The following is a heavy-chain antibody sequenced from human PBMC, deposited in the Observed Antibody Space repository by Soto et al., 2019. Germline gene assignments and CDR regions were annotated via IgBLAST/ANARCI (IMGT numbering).Heavy chain of an antibody. J-gene: IGHJ4*02. CDR1: GFTFNSYW. V-gene: IGHV3-74*01. CDR2: IDGDVTTT. CDR3: ARRIAVAGTYDH. D-gene: IGHD6-19*01. Sequence: EVQLVESGGGVVQPGGSLRLSCAASGFTFNSYWMHWVRQVPGKGLECVSRIDGDVTTTHYADSVKGRFTISRDNAKNTLDLQINSRRAEDSAVYLCARRIAVAGTYDHWGQGTLVTVSS.